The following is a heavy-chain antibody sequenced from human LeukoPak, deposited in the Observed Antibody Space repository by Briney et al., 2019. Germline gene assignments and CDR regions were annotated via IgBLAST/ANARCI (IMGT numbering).Heavy chain of an antibody. CDR3: VVEGDFGVVTRWFDP. J-gene: IGHJ5*02. V-gene: IGHV1-18*01. CDR2: ISAYNGNT. Sequence: VSVKVSCKASGYTFTSYGISWVRQAPGQGLEWMGWISAYNGNTNYAQKLQGRVTMTTDTSTSTAYMELRSLRSDDTAVYYCVVEGDFGVVTRWFDPWGQGTLVTVSS. CDR1: GYTFTSYG. D-gene: IGHD3-3*01.